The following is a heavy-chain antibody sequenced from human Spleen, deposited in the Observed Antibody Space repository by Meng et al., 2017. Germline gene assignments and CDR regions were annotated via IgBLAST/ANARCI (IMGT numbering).Heavy chain of an antibody. CDR2: INPNSGGT. CDR3: ARGGLRWLQPNNWFDP. D-gene: IGHD5-24*01. J-gene: IGHJ5*02. Sequence: ASVKVSCKASRYTFTDYYLHWVRQAPGQGLEWMGWINPNSGGTNYAQKFQGRVTMTRDTSISTAYMELSRLRSDDTAVYYCARGGLRWLQPNNWFDPWGQGTLVTVSS. CDR1: RYTFTDYY. V-gene: IGHV1-2*02.